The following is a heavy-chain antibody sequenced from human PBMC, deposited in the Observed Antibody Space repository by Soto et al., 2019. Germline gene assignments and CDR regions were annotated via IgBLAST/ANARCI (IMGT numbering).Heavy chain of an antibody. J-gene: IGHJ5*02. CDR1: GFTFSSYW. CDR3: ARDRYCSGGSCYSLSWFDP. Sequence: EVQLVESGGGLVQPGGSLRLSCAASGFTFSSYWMSWVRQAPGKGLEWVANIKEDGSEKYYVDSVQGRFTISRDNAKNSLYMQMNGLRAEDTAVYYCARDRYCSGGSCYSLSWFDPWGQGTLVTVSS. V-gene: IGHV3-7*01. CDR2: IKEDGSEK. D-gene: IGHD2-15*01.